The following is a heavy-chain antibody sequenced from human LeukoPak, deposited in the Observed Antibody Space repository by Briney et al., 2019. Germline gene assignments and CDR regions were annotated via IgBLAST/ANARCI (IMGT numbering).Heavy chain of an antibody. V-gene: IGHV3-21*01. CDR2: ISSSSSYI. D-gene: IGHD2/OR15-2a*01. CDR1: GFTSSSYS. Sequence: GGSLRLSCAASGFTSSSYSMNWVRQAPGKGLEWVSSISSSSSYIYYADSVKGRFTISRDNAKNSLYLQMNSLRAEDTAVYYCAREDNIDYYGMDVWGQGTTVTVSS. CDR3: AREDNIDYYGMDV. J-gene: IGHJ6*02.